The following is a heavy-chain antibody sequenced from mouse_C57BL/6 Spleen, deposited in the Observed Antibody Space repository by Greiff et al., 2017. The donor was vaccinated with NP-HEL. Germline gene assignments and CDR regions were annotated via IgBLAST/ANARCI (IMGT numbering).Heavy chain of an antibody. D-gene: IGHD2-3*01. Sequence: EVKVEESGGGLVQPGGSLKLSCAASGFTFSDYYMYWVRQTPEKRLEWVAYISNGGGSTYYPDTVKGRFTISRDNAKNTLYLQMSRLKSEDTAMYYCARHNDGYFAYWGQGTLVTVSA. J-gene: IGHJ3*01. CDR2: ISNGGGST. CDR3: ARHNDGYFAY. V-gene: IGHV5-12*01. CDR1: GFTFSDYY.